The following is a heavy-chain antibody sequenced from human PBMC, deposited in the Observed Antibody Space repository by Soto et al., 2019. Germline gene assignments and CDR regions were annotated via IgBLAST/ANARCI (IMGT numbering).Heavy chain of an antibody. J-gene: IGHJ4*02. D-gene: IGHD5-12*01. Sequence: ASVKVSCKASGYTFTSYAIHWLRQAPGQRLEWMGWINAGNGNTKYSQKFQGRVIITRDTSAGTAYMELRSLRSEDTAVYYCATPIVAFYWGQGTLVTV. V-gene: IGHV1-3*01. CDR2: INAGNGNT. CDR1: GYTFTSYA. CDR3: ATPIVAFY.